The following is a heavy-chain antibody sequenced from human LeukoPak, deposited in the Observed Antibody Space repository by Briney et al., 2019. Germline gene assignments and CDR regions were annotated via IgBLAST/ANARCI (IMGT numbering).Heavy chain of an antibody. Sequence: PGESLKISCKGSGYSFTSYWIGWVRQMPGKGLEWMGIIYPGDSDTRYSPSFQGQVTISADKSISTAYLQWSSLKASDTAMYYCARQGTDYYDSSGYYYVDWFDPWSQGTLVTVSS. J-gene: IGHJ5*02. D-gene: IGHD3-22*01. V-gene: IGHV5-51*01. CDR2: IYPGDSDT. CDR3: ARQGTDYYDSSGYYYVDWFDP. CDR1: GYSFTSYW.